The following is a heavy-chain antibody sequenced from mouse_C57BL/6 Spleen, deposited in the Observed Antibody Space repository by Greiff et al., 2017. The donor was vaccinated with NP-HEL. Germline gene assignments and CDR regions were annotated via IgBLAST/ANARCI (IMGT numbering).Heavy chain of an antibody. CDR3: ARGGSVVSYYAMDY. Sequence: VHVKQSGPELVKPGASVKISCKASGYSFTGYYMNWVKQSPEKSLEWIGEINPSTGGTTYNQKFKAKATLTVDKSSSTAYMQLKSLTSEDSAVYYCARGGSVVSYYAMDYWGQGTSVTVSS. V-gene: IGHV1-42*01. CDR2: INPSTGGT. D-gene: IGHD1-1*01. CDR1: GYSFTGYY. J-gene: IGHJ4*01.